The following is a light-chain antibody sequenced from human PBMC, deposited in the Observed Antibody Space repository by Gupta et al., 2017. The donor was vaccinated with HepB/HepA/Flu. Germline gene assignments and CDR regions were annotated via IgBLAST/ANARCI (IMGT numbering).Light chain of an antibody. CDR3: NSRDSSCNHLVV. V-gene: IGLV3-19*01. J-gene: IGLJ2*01. CDR2: GKN. Sequence: SSALTQDPAVSVALGQTVRITCQGDSLRSYDASWYQQKPGQAPVLVIYGKNNRPSGIPDRFSGSSSGNTASLTITGAQAEDEADYYCNSRDSSCNHLVVFGGGTKLTVL. CDR1: SLRSYD.